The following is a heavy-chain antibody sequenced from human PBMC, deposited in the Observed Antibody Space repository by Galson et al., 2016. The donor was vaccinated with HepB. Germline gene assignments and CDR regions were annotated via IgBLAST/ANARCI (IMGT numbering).Heavy chain of an antibody. CDR1: GFTFDTHA. CDR3: AKFQMAVTGNVGYFDY. J-gene: IGHJ4*02. D-gene: IGHD6-19*01. CDR2: ISGSGLKT. Sequence: SLRLSCAASGFTFDTHAMNWVRQAPGKGLEWVSAISGSGLKTDYADSVKGRFTIFRDNSKNTVSLQMSNLRVGDTAVYYCAKFQMAVTGNVGYFDYWGLGALVTVSS. V-gene: IGHV3-23*01.